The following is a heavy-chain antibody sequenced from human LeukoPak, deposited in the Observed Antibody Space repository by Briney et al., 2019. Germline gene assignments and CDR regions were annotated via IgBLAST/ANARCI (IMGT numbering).Heavy chain of an antibody. J-gene: IGHJ4*02. CDR2: INCNSGGT. Sequence: ASVKVSCKASGYTFAGYFIHWVRQAPGQGLEWVGRINCNSGGTEFAQKFQGRVTMTRDTSISTAYVEVSRLKSDDTAVYFCSRDLTSTPNWEFDYWGQGTPVTVSS. CDR1: GYTFAGYF. CDR3: SRDLTSTPNWEFDY. D-gene: IGHD1-26*01. V-gene: IGHV1-2*06.